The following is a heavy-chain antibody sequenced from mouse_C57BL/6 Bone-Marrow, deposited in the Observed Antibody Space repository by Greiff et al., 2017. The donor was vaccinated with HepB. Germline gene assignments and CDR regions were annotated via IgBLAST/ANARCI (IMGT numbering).Heavy chain of an antibody. V-gene: IGHV1-15*01. Sequence: VKLQESGAELVRPGASVTLSCKASGYTFTDYEMHWVKQTPVHGLEWIGAIVPETGGTAYNQKFKGKAILTADKSSSTAYMELRSLTSEDSAVYYCTRGWILGFFAYWGQGTVVTVSA. J-gene: IGHJ3*01. CDR2: IVPETGGT. CDR1: GYTFTDYE. D-gene: IGHD2-2*01. CDR3: TRGWILGFFAY.